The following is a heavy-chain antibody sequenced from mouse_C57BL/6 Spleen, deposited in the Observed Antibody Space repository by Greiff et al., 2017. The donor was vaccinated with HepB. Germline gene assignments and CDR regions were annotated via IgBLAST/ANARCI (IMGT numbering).Heavy chain of an antibody. CDR3: ARDKLDYYAMDY. V-gene: IGHV1-82*01. J-gene: IGHJ4*01. CDR1: GYAFSSSW. Sequence: VQLQQSGPELVKPGASVKISCKASGYAFSSSWMNWVKQRPGKGLEWIGRIYPGDGDTNYNGKFKGKATLTADKSSSTAYMQLSSLTSEDSAVYFCARDKLDYYAMDYWGQGTSVTVSS. CDR2: IYPGDGDT.